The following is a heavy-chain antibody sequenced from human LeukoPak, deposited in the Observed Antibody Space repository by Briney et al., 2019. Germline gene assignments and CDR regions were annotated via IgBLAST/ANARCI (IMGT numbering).Heavy chain of an antibody. CDR1: GFIFSTYT. V-gene: IGHV3-21*01. D-gene: IGHD1-1*01. CDR3: AKAFETDWNDDEGCFFDY. CDR2: TSDSSTYK. Sequence: TAGSLRLSCAAAGFIFSTYTMNWVRQAPGKVLEWVSSTSDSSTYKYYGGSVKGRFTISRDNAKKSLYLQMNSLGAEDSGVYYCAKAFETDWNDDEGCFFDYWGQGTLVTVSS. J-gene: IGHJ4*02.